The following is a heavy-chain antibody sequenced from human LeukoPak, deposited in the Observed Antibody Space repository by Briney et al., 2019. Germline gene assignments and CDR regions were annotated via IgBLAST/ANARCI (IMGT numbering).Heavy chain of an antibody. Sequence: ASVKVSCKASGYTFTSYYMHWVRQAPGQGLEWMGIINPSGGRTSYAQKFQGRVTMTRDASTSTVYMELSSLRSEDTAVYYCARVAAYCSGGSCYSGVWSDPWGQGTLVTVYS. J-gene: IGHJ5*02. CDR3: ARVAAYCSGGSCYSGVWSDP. CDR1: GYTFTSYY. CDR2: INPSGGRT. D-gene: IGHD2-15*01. V-gene: IGHV1-46*01.